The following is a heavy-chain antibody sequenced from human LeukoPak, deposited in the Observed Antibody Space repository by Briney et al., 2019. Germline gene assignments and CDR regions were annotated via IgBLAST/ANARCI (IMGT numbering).Heavy chain of an antibody. J-gene: IGHJ4*02. D-gene: IGHD3-22*01. V-gene: IGHV4-59*01. CDR1: GGSISSDS. CDR2: IYYSGGT. Sequence: PSETLSLTCSVSGGSISSDSWSWIRQPPGKGLEWIGYIYYSGGTNYNPSLKSRVTISVETSKNQFSLKLSSVTAADTAMYYCARGRMILVDVFDYWGQGTLVTVSS. CDR3: ARGRMILVDVFDY.